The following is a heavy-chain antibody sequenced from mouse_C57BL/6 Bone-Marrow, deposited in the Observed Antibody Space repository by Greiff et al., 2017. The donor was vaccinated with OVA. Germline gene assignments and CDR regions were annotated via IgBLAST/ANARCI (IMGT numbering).Heavy chain of an antibody. V-gene: IGHV5-2*01. J-gene: IGHJ2*01. D-gene: IGHD1-1*01. CDR2: INSDGGST. Sequence: EVKLVESGGGLVQPGESLKLSCESNEYEFPSHDMSWVRKTPEKRLELVAAINSDGGSTYYPDTMERRFIISRDNTKKTLYLQMSSLRSEDTALYYCARRGHYYGSSYDDYWGQGTTLTVSS. CDR1: EYEFPSHD. CDR3: ARRGHYYGSSYDDY.